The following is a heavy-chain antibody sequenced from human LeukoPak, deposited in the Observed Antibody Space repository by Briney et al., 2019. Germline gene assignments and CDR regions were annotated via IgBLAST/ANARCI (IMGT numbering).Heavy chain of an antibody. J-gene: IGHJ4*02. Sequence: ASVKVSCKASGYTFTSYGISGVRQAPGQGLEWMGWISAYNGNTNYAQKLQSRVTMTTDTSTSTAYMELRSLRSDDTAVYYCASGLGDPKPVDYWGQGTLVTASS. CDR2: ISAYNGNT. CDR3: ASGLGDPKPVDY. D-gene: IGHD2-21*02. CDR1: GYTFTSYG. V-gene: IGHV1-18*01.